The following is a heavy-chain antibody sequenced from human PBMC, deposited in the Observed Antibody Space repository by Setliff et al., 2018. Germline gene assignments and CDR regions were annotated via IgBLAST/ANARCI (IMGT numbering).Heavy chain of an antibody. Sequence: PGGSLRLSCAASGFIFSNYGMHWVRQAPGKGLEWVAFIRHDGNNKYYKDSVRGRFTLSRDNSKNTVYLLMNSLRPEDTAVYYCFGAGTCSYWGQGTLVTVSS. CDR3: FGAGTCSY. V-gene: IGHV3-30*02. D-gene: IGHD3-10*01. CDR1: GFIFSNYG. J-gene: IGHJ4*02. CDR2: IRHDGNNK.